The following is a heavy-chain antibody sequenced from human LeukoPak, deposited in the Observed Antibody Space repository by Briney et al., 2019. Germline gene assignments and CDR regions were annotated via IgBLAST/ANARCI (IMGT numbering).Heavy chain of an antibody. CDR3: ARGIVVVVGASDHFDS. CDR1: GFTFSTYW. Sequence: GGSLRLSCVASGFTFSTYWMNWVRQAPGKGLERVGTISPDGSDKYYVDSVKGRFTISRDNAKTSLYLQINSLRADDTALYFCARGIVVVVGASDHFDSWGQGTLITVSS. D-gene: IGHD2-15*01. CDR2: ISPDGSDK. J-gene: IGHJ4*02. V-gene: IGHV3-7*01.